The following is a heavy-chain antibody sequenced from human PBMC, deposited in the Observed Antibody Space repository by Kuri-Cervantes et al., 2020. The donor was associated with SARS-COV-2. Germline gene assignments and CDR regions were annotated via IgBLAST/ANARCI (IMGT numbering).Heavy chain of an antibody. Sequence: GGSLRLSCAASGFTFSGHWIHWVRQAPGKGLVWVSRINPDGSYTNNADSVKGRFTLSRDNAKNMLFLQMNSLRAEDTAVYYCARDNLSVYYDSSGYYDYYGMDVWGQGTTVTVSS. D-gene: IGHD3-22*01. J-gene: IGHJ6*02. V-gene: IGHV3-74*01. CDR1: GFTFSGHW. CDR2: INPDGSYT. CDR3: ARDNLSVYYDSSGYYDYYGMDV.